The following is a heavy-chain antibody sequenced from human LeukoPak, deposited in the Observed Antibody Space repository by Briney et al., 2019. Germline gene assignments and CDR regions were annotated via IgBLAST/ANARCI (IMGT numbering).Heavy chain of an antibody. V-gene: IGHV3-7*04. J-gene: IGHJ4*02. CDR1: GFTVSSTY. CDR2: IKHDGSEA. D-gene: IGHD3-10*01. Sequence: TGGSLRLSCGVSGFTVSSTYMSWVRQAPGKGLEWVANIKHDGSEAHYVDSVKGRFTISRDNAKNSLSLQMNSLNVDDTGVYFCTRDALFGSGRTHLDFWSQGTLVSVSS. CDR3: TRDALFGSGRTHLDF.